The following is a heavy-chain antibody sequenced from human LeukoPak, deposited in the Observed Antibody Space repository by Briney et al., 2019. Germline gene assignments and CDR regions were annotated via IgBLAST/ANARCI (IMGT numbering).Heavy chain of an antibody. CDR3: ARAWELHYFDY. V-gene: IGHV3-53*01. Sequence: GGSLRLSCAASGFTVSSNYMSWVRQAPGKGLEWVSVIYSGGSTYYADSVKGRFTISRDNSKNTLYLQMNSLRAEDTAVYYCARAWELHYFDYWGQGTLVTVSS. CDR1: GFTVSSNY. J-gene: IGHJ4*02. D-gene: IGHD1-26*01. CDR2: IYSGGST.